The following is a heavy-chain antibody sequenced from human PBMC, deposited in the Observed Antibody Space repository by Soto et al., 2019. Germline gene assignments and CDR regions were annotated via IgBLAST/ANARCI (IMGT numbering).Heavy chain of an antibody. J-gene: IGHJ4*02. D-gene: IGHD3-3*01. V-gene: IGHV3-43D*04. CDR2: ISWDGSST. CDR3: AKDVSRDNFWSGYYDY. Sequence: GGSLRLYCAASGFTFDDYAIHWVRQPPGKGLEWVSLISWDGSSTHYADSVKGRFTISRDNSKNSLYLQMNSLRPEDTALYYCAKDVSRDNFWSGYYDYWGQGTLVTVSS. CDR1: GFTFDDYA.